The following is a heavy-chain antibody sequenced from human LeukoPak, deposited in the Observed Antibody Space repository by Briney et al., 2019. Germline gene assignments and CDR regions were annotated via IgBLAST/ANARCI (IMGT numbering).Heavy chain of an antibody. V-gene: IGHV3-53*04. J-gene: IGHJ3*02. Sequence: QPGGSLRLSCAASGFTVSSNYMSWVRQAPGKGLEWVSVIYSGGSTYYADSVKGRFTISRHNSKNTLYLQMNSLRAEDTAVYYCARDPYYDSSGSAFDIWGQGTMVTVSS. CDR3: ARDPYYDSSGSAFDI. D-gene: IGHD3-22*01. CDR1: GFTVSSNY. CDR2: IYSGGST.